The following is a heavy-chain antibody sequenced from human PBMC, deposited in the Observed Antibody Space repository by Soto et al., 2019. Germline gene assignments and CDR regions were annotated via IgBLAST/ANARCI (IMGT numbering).Heavy chain of an antibody. Sequence: GGSLRLSCEGSGFTFNDYYMTWIRQAPGKGLEWVAYINTLITAIYYADSVKGRFTISRDNAKNSLYLQMNGLRAEDTATYYCARRLKWQLQPLDSSGRGTLVTVSS. CDR2: INTLITAI. CDR1: GFTFNDYY. D-gene: IGHD1-1*01. V-gene: IGHV3-11*01. J-gene: IGHJ4*02. CDR3: ARRLKWQLQPLDS.